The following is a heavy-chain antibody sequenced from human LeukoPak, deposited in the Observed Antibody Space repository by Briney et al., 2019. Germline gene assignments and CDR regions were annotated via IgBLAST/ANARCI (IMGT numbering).Heavy chain of an antibody. Sequence: SETLSLTCTVSGGSINSDYWSWIRQPAGKVLEWIGYINYSGNTNSNPSLKSRVTISVDTSKNQFSLKLSSVTAADTAVYFCARHRPGERRFDPWGQGALVTVSS. V-gene: IGHV4-59*08. J-gene: IGHJ5*02. CDR1: GGSINSDY. D-gene: IGHD3-16*01. CDR2: INYSGNT. CDR3: ARHRPGERRFDP.